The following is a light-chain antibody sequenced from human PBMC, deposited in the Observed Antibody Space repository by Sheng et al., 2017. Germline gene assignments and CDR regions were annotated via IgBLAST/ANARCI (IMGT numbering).Light chain of an antibody. CDR1: SSDVGSYNL. Sequence: QSALTQPASVSGSPGQSITISCTGTSSDVGSYNLVSWYQQYSGKAPKLMIYEGSKRPSGVSNRFSGSKSGNTASLTISGLQAEDEANYYCSSYTTRSTLIFGGGTKVTVL. J-gene: IGLJ2*01. CDR3: SSYTTRSTLI. CDR2: EGS. V-gene: IGLV2-14*02.